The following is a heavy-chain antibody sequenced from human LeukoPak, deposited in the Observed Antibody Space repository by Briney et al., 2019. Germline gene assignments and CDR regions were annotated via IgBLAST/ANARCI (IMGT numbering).Heavy chain of an antibody. V-gene: IGHV3-9*01. Sequence: GGSLRLSCAASGFTFDDYAMHWVRQAPGKGLEWVSGISYNSDTIACADSVKGRFTISRDNAKNSLYLQMNSLRAEDTALYYCAKDYCGGDCYSGWYFDLWGRGTLVTVSS. J-gene: IGHJ2*01. CDR2: ISYNSDTI. CDR1: GFTFDDYA. CDR3: AKDYCGGDCYSGWYFDL. D-gene: IGHD2-21*02.